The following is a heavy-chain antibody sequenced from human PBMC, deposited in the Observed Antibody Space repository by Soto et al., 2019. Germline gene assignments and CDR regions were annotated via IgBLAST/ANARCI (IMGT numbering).Heavy chain of an antibody. J-gene: IGHJ4*02. CDR1: GYTFTSYG. CDR3: AREGLDVWGSYRPIPLDY. CDR2: ISAYNGNT. V-gene: IGHV1-18*04. Sequence: QVQLVQSGAEVKKPGASVKVSCKASGYTFTSYGISWVRQAPGQGLEWMGWISAYNGNTNYAQKLQGRVTMTTDTYTSTAYMELRSLRSDDTAVYYCAREGLDVWGSYRPIPLDYWGQGTLVTVSS. D-gene: IGHD3-16*02.